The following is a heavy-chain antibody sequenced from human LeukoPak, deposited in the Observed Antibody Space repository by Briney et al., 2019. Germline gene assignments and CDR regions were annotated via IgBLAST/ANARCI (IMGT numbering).Heavy chain of an antibody. V-gene: IGHV4-39*01. CDR3: ARQIRYTYDPNWFHP. J-gene: IGHJ5*02. CDR2: IYYGGNI. D-gene: IGHD5-12*01. CDR1: GDSIAATSYY. Sequence: SETLSLTCSVSGDSIAATSYYWAWIRQPPGKGLEWIGSIYYGGNINYDPSLQSRVTISIDTSKSQFSLSLTSVTAADTAVYFCARQIRYTYDPNWFHPWGQGTLVTVSS.